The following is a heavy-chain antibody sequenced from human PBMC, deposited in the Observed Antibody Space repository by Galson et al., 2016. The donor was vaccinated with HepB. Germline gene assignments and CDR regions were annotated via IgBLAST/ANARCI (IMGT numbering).Heavy chain of an antibody. D-gene: IGHD6-13*01. J-gene: IGHJ5*02. CDR2: IKDDGSEK. CDR3: ARDAYSSSFVYWFDP. CDR1: GLTFSRYW. V-gene: IGHV3-7*01. Sequence: SLRLSRAASGLTFSRYWMSRVRQAPGTGLEWVAKIKDDGSEKYSVDSVKGRFTISRDNAKNSLYLQMNSLRAEDTAVYDCARDAYSSSFVYWFDPWGQGTLVTVSS.